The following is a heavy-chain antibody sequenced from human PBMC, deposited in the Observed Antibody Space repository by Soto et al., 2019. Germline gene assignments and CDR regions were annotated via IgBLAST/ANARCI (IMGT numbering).Heavy chain of an antibody. CDR3: ARDAAVGLFDY. CDR1: GYTFTSYG. Sequence: QVQLVQSGAEVKKPGASVKVSCKASGYTFTSYGISWVRQAPGQGLEWMGWINPYNGNTKYAQKLQGRVTMTTDTATSTAYMELRSLRSDDTAGYYCARDAAVGLFDYCGQGTLVTVSS. D-gene: IGHD1-26*01. J-gene: IGHJ4*02. CDR2: INPYNGNT. V-gene: IGHV1-18*01.